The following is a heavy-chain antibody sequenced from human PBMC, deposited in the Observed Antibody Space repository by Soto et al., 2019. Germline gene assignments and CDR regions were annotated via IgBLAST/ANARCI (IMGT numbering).Heavy chain of an antibody. J-gene: IGHJ4*02. CDR3: AKEWGDCSNTDNCFLLAHY. CDR1: GFTFSNYA. CDR2: ISGSGGST. V-gene: IGHV3-23*01. D-gene: IGHD2-2*01. Sequence: GGSLRLSCAASGFTFSNYAMSWGRQAPGKGLEWVSIISGSGGSTYYAGSVKGRFTISRDNSKNTLYLQMNSLRAEDTAVYYWAKEWGDCSNTDNCFLLAHYWCQGAQVTVSS.